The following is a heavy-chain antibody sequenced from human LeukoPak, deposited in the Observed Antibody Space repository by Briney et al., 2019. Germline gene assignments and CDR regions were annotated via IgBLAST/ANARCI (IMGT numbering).Heavy chain of an antibody. D-gene: IGHD2-2*01. CDR2: IYHGGST. J-gene: IGHJ4*02. V-gene: IGHV4-38-2*02. CDR1: GYSISSGYY. Sequence: SETLSLTCIVSGYSISSGYYWGWIRQPPGKGLEWIGSIYHGGSTYYSPSLKSRVTISVDTSKNQFSLKLSSVAAADTAVYFCARDGAGYCSSTSCRAGVDYWGQGTLVTVSS. CDR3: ARDGAGYCSSTSCRAGVDY.